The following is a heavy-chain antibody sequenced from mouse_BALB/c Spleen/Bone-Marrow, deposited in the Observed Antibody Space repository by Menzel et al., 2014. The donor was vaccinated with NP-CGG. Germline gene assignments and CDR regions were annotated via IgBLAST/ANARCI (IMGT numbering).Heavy chain of an antibody. J-gene: IGHJ3*01. Sequence: EVMLVESGGGLVQPGGSLKLSCAASGFDFSGFWMGWVRQAPGKGLEWIGEINPDSSTINYTPTLKDRFIISRDNAKKHLYLQMSKVRSEDTALYYCARLGYYGGFAYWGQGTLVTVSA. D-gene: IGHD2-3*01. CDR3: ARLGYYGGFAY. CDR2: INPDSSTI. V-gene: IGHV4-1*02. CDR1: GFDFSGFW.